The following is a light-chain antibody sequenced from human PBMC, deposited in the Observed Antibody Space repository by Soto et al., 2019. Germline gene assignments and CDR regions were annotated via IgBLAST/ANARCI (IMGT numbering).Light chain of an antibody. Sequence: DIQMTQSPSSLSASVGDRVTITCRASRSISSYLNWYQQKPGKAPKLLIYAASNLQSGVPSRFSGSRSGTDFTLTISSLQPEDFATYYCQQSYSTPLTFGGGTKLEIK. J-gene: IGKJ4*01. V-gene: IGKV1-39*01. CDR2: AAS. CDR3: QQSYSTPLT. CDR1: RSISSY.